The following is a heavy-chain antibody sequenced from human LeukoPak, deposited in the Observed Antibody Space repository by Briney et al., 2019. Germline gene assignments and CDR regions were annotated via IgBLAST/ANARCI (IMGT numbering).Heavy chain of an antibody. CDR2: IYYSGST. Sequence: PSETLSLTCTVSGGSISSSSYYWGWIRQPPGKGLEWIGSIYYSGSTYYNPSLKSRVTISVDTSKNQFSLKLSSVTAADTAVYYCARLSLGRYYMDVWGKGTTVTVSS. J-gene: IGHJ6*03. CDR3: ARLSLGRYYMDV. V-gene: IGHV4-39*07. CDR1: GGSISSSSYY. D-gene: IGHD6-13*01.